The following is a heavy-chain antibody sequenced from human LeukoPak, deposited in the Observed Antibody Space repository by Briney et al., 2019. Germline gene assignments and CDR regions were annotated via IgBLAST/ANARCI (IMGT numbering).Heavy chain of an antibody. CDR1: GGSIAGGGFC. V-gene: IGHV4-30-2*01. Sequence: SETLSLTCAVSGGSIAGGGFCWTWIRQPPGKGLEWIVYIYHSGTTNYNPSRKSRVTMSVDRSKNHFSLILASVTAADTAMYYCARDGGAWALYAFYLWVQGTMVTVS. CDR3: ARDGGAWALYAFYL. D-gene: IGHD3-16*01. CDR2: IYHSGTT. J-gene: IGHJ3*01.